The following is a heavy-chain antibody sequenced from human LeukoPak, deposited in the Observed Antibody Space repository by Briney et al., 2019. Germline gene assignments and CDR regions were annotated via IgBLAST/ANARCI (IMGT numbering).Heavy chain of an antibody. V-gene: IGHV4-59*01. CDR1: GGSISSYY. Sequence: SETLSLTCTVSGGSISSYYWSWMRQPTGKGLEWIGYFYYSGGTNYNPSLKSRVTISVDTSKNQFSLKLSSVTAADTAVYYCARTLRPPIKNWFDPWGQGTLVTVSS. CDR3: ARTLRPPIKNWFDP. J-gene: IGHJ5*02. CDR2: FYYSGGT.